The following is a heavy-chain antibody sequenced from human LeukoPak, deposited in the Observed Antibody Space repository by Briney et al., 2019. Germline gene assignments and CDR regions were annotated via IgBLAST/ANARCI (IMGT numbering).Heavy chain of an antibody. D-gene: IGHD1-26*01. CDR2: ITSSGKFI. Sequence: GGSLRLSCEGFGFTFSSYSMNWVRQAPGKGLEWISHITSSGKFIHYTDSVQGRFIISRDNVKSSLYLQMNSLRAEDTAVYYCARATSGSFSDWGQGTLVTVSS. CDR3: ARATSGSFSD. CDR1: GFTFSSYS. V-gene: IGHV3-21*01. J-gene: IGHJ4*02.